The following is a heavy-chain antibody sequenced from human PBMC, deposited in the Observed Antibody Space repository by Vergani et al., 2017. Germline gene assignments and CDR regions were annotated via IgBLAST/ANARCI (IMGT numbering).Heavy chain of an antibody. D-gene: IGHD3/OR15-3a*01. Sequence: EVQLEQSGAAVKKPGESLEISCKGSGYSFSRNWIAWVRERPGQGLEWMGMIYPGNSETRNTPSFRGQVTMSVDKSISTAYLQWSSLKASDSAMYYCARVYCRGMSCAGTDYFYHIDVWVKGTTVTVS. J-gene: IGHJ6*03. CDR3: ARVYCRGMSCAGTDYFYHIDV. CDR1: GYSFSRNW. CDR2: IYPGNSET. V-gene: IGHV5-51*03.